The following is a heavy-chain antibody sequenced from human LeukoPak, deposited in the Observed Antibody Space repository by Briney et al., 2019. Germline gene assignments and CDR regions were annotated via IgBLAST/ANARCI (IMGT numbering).Heavy chain of an antibody. J-gene: IGHJ4*02. V-gene: IGHV5-51*01. Sequence: GESLKISCKGSGYSFTNYWIGWVRQMPGKGLEWMGIIYPGDSDTRYSPSFQGQVTISADKSISTAYLQWSSLKASDTAMYYCARRRSIAAAGLDYWGQGTLVTVSS. D-gene: IGHD6-13*01. CDR3: ARRRSIAAAGLDY. CDR1: GYSFTNYW. CDR2: IYPGDSDT.